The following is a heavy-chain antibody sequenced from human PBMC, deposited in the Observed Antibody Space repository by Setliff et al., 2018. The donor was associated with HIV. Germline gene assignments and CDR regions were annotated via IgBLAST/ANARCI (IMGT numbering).Heavy chain of an antibody. D-gene: IGHD3-10*01. CDR2: MNPNSGNT. Sequence: ASVKVSCKASGYTFTSYDINWVRQATGQGLEWMGWMNPNSGNTGYAQKLQGRVTMTTDTSTTTIYMELRSLTSDDTAVYYCAREDSVGGGFEYLGPGTLVTVSS. CDR3: AREDSVGGGFEY. CDR1: GYTFTSYD. V-gene: IGHV1-8*02. J-gene: IGHJ4*02.